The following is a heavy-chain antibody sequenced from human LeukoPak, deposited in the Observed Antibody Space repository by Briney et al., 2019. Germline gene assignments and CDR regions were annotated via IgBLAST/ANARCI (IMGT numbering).Heavy chain of an antibody. CDR1: GGPVSSYA. CDR2: IIPIFGSA. D-gene: IGHD3-10*01. Sequence: ASVKVSCKASGGPVSSYAISWVRQAPGRGLEWLGGIIPIFGSANYGQKCEGRVTITADKSTSTAYMELSSLRSEDTAVYYCARPLTGSGSYWVAFDIWGQGTMVTVSS. CDR3: ARPLTGSGSYWVAFDI. J-gene: IGHJ3*02. V-gene: IGHV1-69*06.